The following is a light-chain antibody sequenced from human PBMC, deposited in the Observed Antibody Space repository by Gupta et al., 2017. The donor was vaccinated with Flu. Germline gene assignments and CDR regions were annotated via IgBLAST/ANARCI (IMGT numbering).Light chain of an antibody. J-gene: IGKJ1*01. CDR1: ESVLYSSNNRNF. Sequence: DIVVTQSPESLAVSLGERATINCKSSESVLYSSNNRNFLAWYQQKQGQSPKLLIYWASTRRSGVPDRFSGSGSGTDFTLTISSLQAEDVATYYCQQYYAGRTFGQGTKVEIK. V-gene: IGKV4-1*01. CDR3: QQYYAGRT. CDR2: WAS.